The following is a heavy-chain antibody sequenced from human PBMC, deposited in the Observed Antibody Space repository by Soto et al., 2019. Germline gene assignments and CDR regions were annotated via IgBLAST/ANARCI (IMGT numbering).Heavy chain of an antibody. CDR3: ARADGFRGDYGSKWY. J-gene: IGHJ4*02. CDR2: IYYSGST. CDR1: GGSISSGDYY. D-gene: IGHD4-17*01. V-gene: IGHV4-30-4*01. Sequence: SETLSLTCTVSGGSISSGDYYWSWIRQPPGKGLEWIGYIYYSGSTYYNPSLKSRVTISVDTSKNQFSLKLSSVTAADTAVYYCARADGFRGDYGSKWYWSQGTLVTVSS.